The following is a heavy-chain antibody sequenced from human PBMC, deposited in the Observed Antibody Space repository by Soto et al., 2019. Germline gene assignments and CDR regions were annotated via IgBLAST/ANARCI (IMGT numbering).Heavy chain of an antibody. V-gene: IGHV3-30-3*01. CDR2: ISYDGSNK. CDR3: ASNGGYDYYYYYGMDV. D-gene: IGHD5-12*01. J-gene: IGHJ6*02. CDR1: GFTFSSYA. Sequence: SLRLSCAASGFTFSSYAMHWVRQAPGKGLEWVAVISYDGSNKYYADSVKGRFTISRDNSKNTLYLQMNSLRAEDTAVYYCASNGGYDYYYYYGMDVWGQGTTVTVSS.